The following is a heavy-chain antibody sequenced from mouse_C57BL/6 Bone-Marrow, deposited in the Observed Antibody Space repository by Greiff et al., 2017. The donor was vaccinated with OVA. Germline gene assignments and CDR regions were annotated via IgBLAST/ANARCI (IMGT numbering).Heavy chain of an antibody. CDR3: ARDYYDAMDY. CDR2: IDPSDSYT. J-gene: IGHJ4*01. Sequence: QVQLQQPGAELVKPGASVKLSCKASGYTFTSYWMQWVKQRPGQSLEWIGEIDPSDSYTNYNQKFKGKATLTVDTSSSTAYMQLSSLTSEDSAVYYCARDYYDAMDYWGQGTSVTVSS. V-gene: IGHV1-50*01. CDR1: GYTFTSYW. D-gene: IGHD2-4*01.